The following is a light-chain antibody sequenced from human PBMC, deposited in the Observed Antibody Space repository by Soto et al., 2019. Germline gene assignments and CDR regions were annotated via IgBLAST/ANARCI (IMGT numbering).Light chain of an antibody. CDR3: QQYNSYPHT. V-gene: IGKV1-16*02. J-gene: IGKJ4*01. Sequence: DIHMTQSPSSLSASVGDRVTITCRASDDISNYLARFQQKPGKAPKSLISAASSLQSGVPSKFSGSGSGTDFTLTISSLQPEDFATYYCQQYNSYPHTFGGGTKVEIK. CDR2: AAS. CDR1: DDISNY.